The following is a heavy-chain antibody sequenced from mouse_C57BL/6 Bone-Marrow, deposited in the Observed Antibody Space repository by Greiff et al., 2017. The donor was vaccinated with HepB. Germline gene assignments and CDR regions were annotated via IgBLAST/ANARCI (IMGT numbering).Heavy chain of an antibody. V-gene: IGHV1-64*01. D-gene: IGHD1-1*01. CDR2: IHPNSGST. CDR3: AREGVLLRYYAMDY. Sequence: QVQLQQPGAELVKPGASVKLSCKASGYTFTSYWMHWVKQRPGQGLEWIGMIHPNSGSTNYNEKFKSKATLTVDKSSSTAYMQLSSLTSEDSAVYYCAREGVLLRYYAMDYWGQGTSVTVSS. CDR1: GYTFTSYW. J-gene: IGHJ4*01.